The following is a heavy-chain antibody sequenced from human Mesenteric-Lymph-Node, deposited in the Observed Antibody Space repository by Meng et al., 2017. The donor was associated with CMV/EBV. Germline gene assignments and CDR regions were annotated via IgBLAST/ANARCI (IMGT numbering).Heavy chain of an antibody. CDR1: GFTFSDAG. Sequence: GESLKISCSASGFTFSDAGLHWVRQASGRGLEWIGRIRNRANSHATADVASVKGRFTISRDDSKNTMYLHMSSLKTDDTAVYYCSRGDSNGPLYWGPGTLVTVSS. CDR3: SRGDSNGPLY. CDR2: IRNRANSHAT. D-gene: IGHD3-22*01. J-gene: IGHJ4*02. V-gene: IGHV3-73*01.